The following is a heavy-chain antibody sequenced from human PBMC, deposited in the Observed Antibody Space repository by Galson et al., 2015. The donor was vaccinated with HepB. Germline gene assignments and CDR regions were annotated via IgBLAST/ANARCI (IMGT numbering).Heavy chain of an antibody. V-gene: IGHV3-48*03. CDR2: ITNSGTTI. CDR1: GFTFNSYG. CDR3: ARGRSAWSTHDWFDP. J-gene: IGHJ5*02. D-gene: IGHD6-19*01. Sequence: SLRLSCATSGFTFNSYGMHWVRQAPGKGLEWVSYITNSGTTIYFADSMKGRFTISRDNAKNSLYLHMNSLRAEDSAVYYCARGRSAWSTHDWFDPWGQGTLVTVSS.